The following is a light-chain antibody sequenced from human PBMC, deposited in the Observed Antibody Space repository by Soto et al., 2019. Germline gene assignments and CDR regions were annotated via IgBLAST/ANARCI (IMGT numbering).Light chain of an antibody. CDR3: GTWDTGLRAYV. V-gene: IGLV1-51*01. CDR1: SSSSHIGHHS. J-gene: IGLJ1*01. Sequence: QSAVTQPPSVSAAPGQKVTISCSGSSSSSHIGHHSVSWYQHLPGTAPKLLIYDNDQRPSGIPARFSGSKSATSATLDITGIQTGDEADYYCGTWDTGLRAYVLGTGTKVTVL. CDR2: DND.